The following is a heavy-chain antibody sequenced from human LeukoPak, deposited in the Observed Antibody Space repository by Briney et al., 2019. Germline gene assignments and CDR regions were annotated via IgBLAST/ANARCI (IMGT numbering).Heavy chain of an antibody. V-gene: IGHV4-4*07. CDR3: VQDGPLRSDY. D-gene: IGHD5/OR15-5a*01. CDR1: GASISAYY. CDR2: IFASGTT. Sequence: PSETLSLTCTVSGASISAYYWSSIRQPAGKGLEWIGRIFASGTTNYNPSLESRVTMSVDTSKNQFSVKLSLVTAADTAVYYCVQDGPLRSDYWGQGTLVTVSS. J-gene: IGHJ4*02.